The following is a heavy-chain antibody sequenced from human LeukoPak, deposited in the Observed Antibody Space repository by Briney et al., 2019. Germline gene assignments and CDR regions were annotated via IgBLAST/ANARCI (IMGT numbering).Heavy chain of an antibody. CDR1: GFTFSSYA. CDR2: ISGSGGST. V-gene: IGHV3-23*01. Sequence: PGGSLRLSCAASGFTFSSYAMHWVRQAPGKGLEWVSAISGSGGSTYYADSVKGRFTISRDNSKNTLYLQMNSLRAEDTAVYYCAKVGDSSSWAYFDYWGQGTLVTVSS. CDR3: AKVGDSSSWAYFDY. J-gene: IGHJ4*02. D-gene: IGHD6-13*01.